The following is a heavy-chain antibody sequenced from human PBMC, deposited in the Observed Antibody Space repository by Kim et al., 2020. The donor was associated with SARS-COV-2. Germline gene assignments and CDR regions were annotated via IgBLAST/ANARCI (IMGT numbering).Heavy chain of an antibody. CDR1: GASVSSGTYY. CDR2: ISDSGGT. D-gene: IGHD1-1*01. Sequence: SETLSLTCAVSGASVSSGTYYWSWIRQPPGKGLEWIGYISDSGGTSYDPSLQSRVTISVDTSKNHFSLRLNSVTTADTAVYYCARGWYNYGNTGLFYFDYWGPGTLVTVSS. J-gene: IGHJ4*02. CDR3: ARGWYNYGNTGLFYFDY. V-gene: IGHV4-61*03.